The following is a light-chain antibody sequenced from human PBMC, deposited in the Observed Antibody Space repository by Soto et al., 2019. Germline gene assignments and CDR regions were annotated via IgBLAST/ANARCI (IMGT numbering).Light chain of an antibody. Sequence: EIVMTQSPATLSVSPGERATLSCRASQSVSSKLAWYQQKPGQAPRLLIYGASTRATGIPARFSGSGSGTEFTLTISSLQSEDFAVYYCQQYNNWPCTFGQGTKVEIK. J-gene: IGKJ1*01. V-gene: IGKV3-15*01. CDR2: GAS. CDR3: QQYNNWPCT. CDR1: QSVSSK.